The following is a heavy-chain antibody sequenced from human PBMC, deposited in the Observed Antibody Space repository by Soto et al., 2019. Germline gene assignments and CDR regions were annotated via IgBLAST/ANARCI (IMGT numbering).Heavy chain of an antibody. Sequence: PGGSLRLSCAASGFTFSRYAMHWVRQAPGKGLEYVSAISSNGGSTYYANSVKGRFTISRDNSKNTLYLQMGSLRAEDMAVYYCARDYDFWSGYYPHYMYVWGKGTTVTVSS. CDR1: GFTFSRYA. J-gene: IGHJ6*03. CDR2: ISSNGGST. CDR3: ARDYDFWSGYYPHYMYV. V-gene: IGHV3-64*01. D-gene: IGHD3-3*01.